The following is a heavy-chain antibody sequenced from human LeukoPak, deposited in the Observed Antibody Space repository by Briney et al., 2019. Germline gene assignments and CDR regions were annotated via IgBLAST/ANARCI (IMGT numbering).Heavy chain of an antibody. Sequence: PGGSLRLSCAASGFTFSSYEMNWVRQAPGKGLEWVSYISSSGSTIYYADSVKGRFTISRDNAKNSLYLQMNSLRAEDTAVYYCARNWMGWFDPWGQGTLVTVSS. CDR1: GFTFSSYE. D-gene: IGHD1-1*01. V-gene: IGHV3-48*03. CDR2: ISSSGSTI. J-gene: IGHJ5*02. CDR3: ARNWMGWFDP.